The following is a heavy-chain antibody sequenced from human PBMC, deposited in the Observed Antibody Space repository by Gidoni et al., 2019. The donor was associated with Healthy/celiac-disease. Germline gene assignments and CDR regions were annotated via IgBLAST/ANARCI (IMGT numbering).Heavy chain of an antibody. V-gene: IGHV4-4*07. CDR3: ARDKGVGATVEDAFDI. Sequence: QVQLQESGPGLVKPSETLSLTCTVSGGSISSYYWSWIRQPAGKGLEWIGRIYTSGSTNYNPSLKSRVTMSVDTSKNQFSLKLSSVTAADTAVYYCARDKGVGATVEDAFDIWGQGTMVTVSS. CDR1: GGSISSYY. D-gene: IGHD1-26*01. CDR2: IYTSGST. J-gene: IGHJ3*02.